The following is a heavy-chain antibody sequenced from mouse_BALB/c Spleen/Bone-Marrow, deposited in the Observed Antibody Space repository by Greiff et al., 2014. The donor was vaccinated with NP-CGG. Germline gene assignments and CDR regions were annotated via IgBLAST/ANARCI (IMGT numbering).Heavy chain of an antibody. Sequence: VHVKQSGPELEKPGASVKISCKASGYSFSGYNLNWVKQSNGQSLEWIGNIDPYYGDTTYNQKFKGKATLTVDRSSSTAYMQLKSLTSEDSAVYCCARKAYYTNWWYFDVWGAGTTVTVSS. CDR3: ARKAYYTNWWYFDV. J-gene: IGHJ1*01. V-gene: IGHV1-39*01. D-gene: IGHD2-5*01. CDR2: IDPYYGDT. CDR1: GYSFSGYN.